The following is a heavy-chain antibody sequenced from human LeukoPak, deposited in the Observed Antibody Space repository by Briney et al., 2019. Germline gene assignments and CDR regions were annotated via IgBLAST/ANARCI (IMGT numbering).Heavy chain of an antibody. D-gene: IGHD3-16*01. V-gene: IGHV1-69*06. Sequence: GASVKVSCKASGGTFSSYAISWVRQAPGQGLEWMGGIIPIFGTANYAQKFQGRVTITADKSTSTAYVELSSLRSEDTAVYYCASGGVGAFDIWGQGTMVTVSS. CDR3: ASGGVGAFDI. CDR2: IIPIFGTA. J-gene: IGHJ3*02. CDR1: GGTFSSYA.